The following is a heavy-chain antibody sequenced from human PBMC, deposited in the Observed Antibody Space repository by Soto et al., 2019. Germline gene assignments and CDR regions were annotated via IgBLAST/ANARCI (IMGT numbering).Heavy chain of an antibody. CDR1: GFTFSNYY. CDR3: ARDRSDYYYGMDV. V-gene: IGHV3-7*01. D-gene: IGHD1-26*01. CDR2: IKQDGSEK. Sequence: VQLVESGGGLVQPGGSLRLSCAASGFTFSNYYMSWVRQAPGKGLEWVANIKQDGSEKYYVDSVKGRFTISRDNGKNSLYLQMNSLRGEDTAVYYCARDRSDYYYGMDVWGQGTTVTVSS. J-gene: IGHJ6*02.